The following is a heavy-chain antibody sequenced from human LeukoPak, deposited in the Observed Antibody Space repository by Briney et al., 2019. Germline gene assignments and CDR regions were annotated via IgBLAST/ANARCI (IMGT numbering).Heavy chain of an antibody. D-gene: IGHD3-3*01. J-gene: IGHJ4*02. CDR3: ARDSLEYYFDY. CDR2: ISAYNGNT. Sequence: GASVKVPCKASGYTFTCYGISWVRQAPGQGLEWMGWISAYNGNTNYAQKLQGRVTMTTDTSTSTAYMELRSLRSDDTAVYYCARDSLEYYFDYWGQGTLVTVSS. CDR1: GYTFTCYG. V-gene: IGHV1-18*01.